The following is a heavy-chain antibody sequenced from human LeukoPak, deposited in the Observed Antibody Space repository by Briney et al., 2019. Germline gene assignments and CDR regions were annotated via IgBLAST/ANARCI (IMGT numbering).Heavy chain of an antibody. V-gene: IGHV1-69*13. CDR3: ARVLNTIPPRYGMDV. CDR1: GGTFSSYA. Sequence: SVKVSCKASGGTFSSYALSWVRQAPGQGLEWMGGIIPIFGTANYAQKFQGRVTITADESTSTAYMELSSLRSEDTAVYYCARVLNTIPPRYGMDVWGQGTTVTVSS. CDR2: IIPIFGTA. D-gene: IGHD3-10*01. J-gene: IGHJ6*02.